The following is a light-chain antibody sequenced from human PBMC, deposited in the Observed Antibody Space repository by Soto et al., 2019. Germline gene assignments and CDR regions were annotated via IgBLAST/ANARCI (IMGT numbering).Light chain of an antibody. J-gene: IGLJ3*02. CDR3: SSFTSSGTPV. CDR2: EVT. CDR1: SSDIGGYNY. Sequence: QSVLTQPASVSGSPGQSITISCTGTSSDIGGYNYFSWYQRHPGKVPKLIIYEVTSRPSGGSHRFSGSKSGNTASLTISGLQPEDEAEYFCSSFTSSGTPVFGGGTKLTVL. V-gene: IGLV2-14*01.